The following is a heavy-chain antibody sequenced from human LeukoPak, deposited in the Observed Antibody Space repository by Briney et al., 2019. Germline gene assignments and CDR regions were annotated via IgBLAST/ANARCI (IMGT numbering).Heavy chain of an antibody. J-gene: IGHJ4*02. V-gene: IGHV3-23*01. CDR1: GFTFSSYA. CDR3: ANLRGRGAYACSGASCYAY. CDR2: VSGSGDGT. Sequence: PGGSLRLSCAASGFTFSSYAMSWVRQAPGKGLEWVSGVSGSGDGTYYTDSVKGRFTISRDNSKNTLFLQMNSLRVEDTAVYYCANLRGRGAYACSGASCYAYWGQGTLVTVSP. D-gene: IGHD2-15*01.